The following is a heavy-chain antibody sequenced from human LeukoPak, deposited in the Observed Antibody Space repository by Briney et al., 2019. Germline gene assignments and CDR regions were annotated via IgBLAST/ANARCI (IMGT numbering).Heavy chain of an antibody. CDR1: GFTLSSYS. CDR3: ARLADYDSSGYYFVALAFDI. D-gene: IGHD3-22*01. Sequence: GGSLRLSCAASGFTLSSYSMNWVRQAPGKGLEWVSSISSSSSYIYYADSVKGRFTISRDNAKNSLYLQMNSLRAEDTAVYYCARLADYDSSGYYFVALAFDIWGQGTMVTVSS. J-gene: IGHJ3*02. CDR2: ISSSSSYI. V-gene: IGHV3-21*01.